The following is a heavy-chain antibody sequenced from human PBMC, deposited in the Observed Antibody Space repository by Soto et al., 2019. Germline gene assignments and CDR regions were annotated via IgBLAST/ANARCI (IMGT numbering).Heavy chain of an antibody. J-gene: IGHJ6*02. Sequence: ASVKVSCKASGYTFTSYGISWVRQAPGQGLEWMGWISAYNGNTNYAQKLQGRVTMTTDTSTSTAYMELRSLRSDDTAVYYCARDLTTYYDFWSGPPDYGMDVWGQGXTVTVSS. D-gene: IGHD3-3*01. CDR3: ARDLTTYYDFWSGPPDYGMDV. V-gene: IGHV1-18*04. CDR1: GYTFTSYG. CDR2: ISAYNGNT.